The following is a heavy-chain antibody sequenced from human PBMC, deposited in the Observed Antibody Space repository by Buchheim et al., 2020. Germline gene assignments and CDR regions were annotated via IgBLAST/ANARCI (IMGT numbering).Heavy chain of an antibody. CDR2: ISGSGGST. CDR3: VRGYDFWSGYYTRWFDP. Sequence: EVQLLESGGGLVQPGGSLRLSCAASGFTFSSYAMSWVRQAPGKGLEWVSAISGSGGSTYYADSVKGRFTISRDNAKNTLYLQMNSLRVEDTAVYYCVRGYDFWSGYYTRWFDPWGQGTL. CDR1: GFTFSSYA. D-gene: IGHD3-3*01. J-gene: IGHJ5*02. V-gene: IGHV3-23*01.